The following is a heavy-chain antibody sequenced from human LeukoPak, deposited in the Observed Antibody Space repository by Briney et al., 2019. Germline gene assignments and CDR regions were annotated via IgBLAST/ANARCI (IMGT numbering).Heavy chain of an antibody. CDR3: ARGFLGDYFGSGSYYVFDY. CDR1: GGSISSYY. V-gene: IGHV4-4*07. J-gene: IGHJ4*02. CDR2: FYTSGST. D-gene: IGHD3-10*01. Sequence: SETLSLTCTVSGGSISSYYWSWIRQPAGKGLEWIGRFYTSGSTKYNPSLKSRVTMSEDTSKNQFSLKLSSATAADTAVYYCARGFLGDYFGSGSYYVFDYWGQGTLVTVSS.